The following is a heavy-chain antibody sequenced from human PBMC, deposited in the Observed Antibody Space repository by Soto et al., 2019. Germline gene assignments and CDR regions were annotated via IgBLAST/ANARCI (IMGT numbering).Heavy chain of an antibody. Sequence: VASVKVSCKASGYTFTGYYMHWVRQAPGQGLEWMGWINPNSGDTNYAQKFQGWVTMTRDTSTSTAYMELRSLRSDDTAVYYCASTDGYNYNWFDPWGQGTLVTVSS. CDR2: INPNSGDT. CDR1: GYTFTGYY. V-gene: IGHV1-2*04. J-gene: IGHJ5*02. D-gene: IGHD5-12*01. CDR3: ASTDGYNYNWFDP.